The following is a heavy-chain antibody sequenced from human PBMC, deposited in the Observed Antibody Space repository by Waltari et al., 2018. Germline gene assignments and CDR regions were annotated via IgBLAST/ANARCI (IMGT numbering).Heavy chain of an antibody. D-gene: IGHD1-26*01. CDR2: IIPIYGTP. V-gene: IGHV1-69*12. CDR3: AKRIVGGPFDV. CDR1: GGTFGTSA. J-gene: IGHJ3*01. Sequence: QVHLVQSGAEVRKPGSSVKVSCEASGGTFGTSAISWVRQAPGQGREWMGGIIPIYGTPNYAQKCQGRVNVAADELTTTAYMELSSLRSDDTAVYYCAKRIVGGPFDVWGQGTMVTVSS.